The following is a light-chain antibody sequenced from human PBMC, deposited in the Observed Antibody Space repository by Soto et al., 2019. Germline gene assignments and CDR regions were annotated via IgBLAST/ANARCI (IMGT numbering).Light chain of an antibody. Sequence: QSALTQPGSVSGSPGQSITISCTGTSSDVGSYNYVSWYQLHPGKAPKLMIYEVSNRPSGVPDRFSGSKSGNTASLTISGLQAEDEADYYCCSYAGSYTFVFGTGTKVTVL. V-gene: IGLV2-11*01. CDR2: EVS. CDR1: SSDVGSYNY. CDR3: CSYAGSYTFV. J-gene: IGLJ1*01.